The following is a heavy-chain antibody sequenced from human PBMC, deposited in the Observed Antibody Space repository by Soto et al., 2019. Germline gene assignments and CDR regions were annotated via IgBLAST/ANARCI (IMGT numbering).Heavy chain of an antibody. V-gene: IGHV3-23*01. CDR2: FRAGGDDGTT. J-gene: IGHJ4*02. D-gene: IGHD6-19*01. CDR3: ARADSSGWSKVDY. Sequence: EVHLLESGGGLVQPGGSLRLSCVASGFTFSSYSMSWVRQAPGKGLEWVSGFRAGGDDGTTYYADSVKGRFTISRDNAKNSLYLQMNSLRDEDTAVYYCARADSSGWSKVDYWGQGTLVTVSS. CDR1: GFTFSSYS.